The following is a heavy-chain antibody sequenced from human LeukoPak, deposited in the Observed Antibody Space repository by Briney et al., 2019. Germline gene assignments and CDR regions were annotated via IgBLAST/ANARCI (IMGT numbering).Heavy chain of an antibody. CDR3: ARVPPYDILTGYYHENWFDP. D-gene: IGHD3-9*01. J-gene: IGHJ5*02. CDR1: GYTFTDYY. V-gene: IGHV1-2*02. CDR2: INPNSGGT. Sequence: ASVTVSCKASGYTFTDYYMHWVRQAPGQGLEWMGWINPNSGGTNYAQKFQGRVTITRDTSISTAFMELSRLRSDDTAVYYCARVPPYDILTGYYHENWFDPWGQGTLVTVSS.